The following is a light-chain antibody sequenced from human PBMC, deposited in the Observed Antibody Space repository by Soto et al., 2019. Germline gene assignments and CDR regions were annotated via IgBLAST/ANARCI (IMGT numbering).Light chain of an antibody. CDR2: GAS. CDR1: QSISSN. Sequence: EMVLTQSPATLSVSPGERATLSSRASQSISSNLAWYQQKPVQAPRLLIYGASSRATGIPARFSGRGSGTEFTLTIGSLHSEDFGLYYCQQYNDWWTFGQGTKVDNK. J-gene: IGKJ1*01. CDR3: QQYNDWWT. V-gene: IGKV3-15*01.